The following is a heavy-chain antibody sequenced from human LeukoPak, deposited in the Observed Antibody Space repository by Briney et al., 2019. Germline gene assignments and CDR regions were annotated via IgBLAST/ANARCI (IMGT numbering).Heavy chain of an antibody. CDR2: INPSGGST. Sequence: ASVNVSCTASGYTFTSYYMHWVRQAPGQGLERMGIINPSGGSTSYAQKFQGRVTMTRDTSTSTVYMELSSLRSEDTAVYYCARDGTAAGSDWGQGTLVTVSS. J-gene: IGHJ4*02. CDR1: GYTFTSYY. V-gene: IGHV1-46*01. CDR3: ARDGTAAGSD. D-gene: IGHD6-13*01.